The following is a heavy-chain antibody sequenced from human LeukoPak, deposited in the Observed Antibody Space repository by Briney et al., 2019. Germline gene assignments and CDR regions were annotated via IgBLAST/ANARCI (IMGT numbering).Heavy chain of an antibody. CDR1: GYTFTGYY. V-gene: IGHV1-2*02. CDR3: ARDPPNSGYVSYYYMDV. CDR2: INPNSGGT. Sequence: EASVKVSCKASGYTFTGYYMHWVRQAPGQGLEWMGWINPNSGGTNYAQKFQGRVTMTRDTSISTAYMELRSLRSDDTAVYYCARDPPNSGYVSYYYMDVWGKGTTVTVSS. D-gene: IGHD5-12*01. J-gene: IGHJ6*03.